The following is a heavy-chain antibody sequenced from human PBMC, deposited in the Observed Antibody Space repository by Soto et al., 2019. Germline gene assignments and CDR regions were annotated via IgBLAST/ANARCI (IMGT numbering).Heavy chain of an antibody. CDR1: GYTFTGYY. Sequence: ASVKVSCKASGYTFTGYYMHWVRQAPGQGLEWMGWINPNSGGTNYAQKFQGWVTMTRDTSISTAYMELSRLRSDDTAVYYCARAPPPGDCHAFDIWGQGTMVTVSS. D-gene: IGHD2-21*02. J-gene: IGHJ3*02. CDR3: ARAPPPGDCHAFDI. V-gene: IGHV1-2*04. CDR2: INPNSGGT.